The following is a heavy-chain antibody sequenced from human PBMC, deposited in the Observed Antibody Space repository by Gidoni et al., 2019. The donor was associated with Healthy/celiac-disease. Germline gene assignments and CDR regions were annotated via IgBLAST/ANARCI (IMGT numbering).Heavy chain of an antibody. CDR3: AEDYGSGSYYPGSPYYGMDV. J-gene: IGHJ6*02. D-gene: IGHD3-10*01. Sequence: QVQLVESVGGVVQPGRSLRLSCPASGFPFSSYAMPWVRQAPGKGLEWVAVRSYDGSNKYYADSVKGRFTISRDNSKNTLYLQMNSLRAEDTAVYYCAEDYGSGSYYPGSPYYGMDVWGQGTTVTVSS. CDR1: GFPFSSYA. CDR2: RSYDGSNK. V-gene: IGHV3-30-3*01.